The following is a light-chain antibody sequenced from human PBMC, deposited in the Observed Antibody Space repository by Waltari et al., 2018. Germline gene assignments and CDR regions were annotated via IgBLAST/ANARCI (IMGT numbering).Light chain of an antibody. V-gene: IGLV1-40*01. CDR3: QSYDSSLSGI. CDR2: SNS. CDR1: SSNIGAGYD. Sequence: QSVLTQPPSVSGAPGQRVTISCTGSSSNIGAGYDVHWYQQLPGAAPKLLIFSNSLAAAGVPDRISASKSGSSASLVITGLQAEDEADYFCQSYDSSLSGIFGGGTKLTVL. J-gene: IGLJ2*01.